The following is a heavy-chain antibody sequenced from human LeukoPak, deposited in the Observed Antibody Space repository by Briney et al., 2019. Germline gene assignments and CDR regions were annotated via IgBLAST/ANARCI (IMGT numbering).Heavy chain of an antibody. CDR1: GGSISSYY. CDR2: IYYSGST. D-gene: IGHD3-22*01. J-gene: IGHJ4*02. V-gene: IGHV4-59*08. CDR3: ARLNVNYERANLEYYFDY. Sequence: SETLSLTCTVSGGSISSYYWSWIRQPPGKGLEWIGYIYYSGSTNYNPSLKSRVTISVDTSKNQFSLKLSSVTAADTAVYYCARLNVNYERANLEYYFDYWGQGTLVTVSS.